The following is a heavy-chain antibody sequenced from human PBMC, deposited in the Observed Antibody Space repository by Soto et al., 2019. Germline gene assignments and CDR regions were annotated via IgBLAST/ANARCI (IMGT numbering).Heavy chain of an antibody. CDR2: ISSGGGTT. Sequence: DEQLVESGGGSLQPGGSLRLSCAASGFSFRNYAMTWVRQSPGKGLEWVSLISSGGGTTNYAGSVKGRFSISRDNSQNMLYLQMDGLRGEDTALYYCAKLKGGLGRFYGMDAWGQGTMVIVSS. V-gene: IGHV3-23*04. D-gene: IGHD3-3*01. CDR3: AKLKGGLGRFYGMDA. CDR1: GFSFRNYA. J-gene: IGHJ6*02.